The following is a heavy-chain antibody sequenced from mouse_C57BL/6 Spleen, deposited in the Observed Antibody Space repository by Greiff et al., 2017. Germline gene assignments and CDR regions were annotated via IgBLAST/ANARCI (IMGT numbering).Heavy chain of an antibody. CDR1: GYTFTSYW. CDR3: ARELGRGHFDY. Sequence: VQLQQPGAELVMPGASVKLSCKASGYTFTSYWMHWVKQRPGQGLEWIGEIDPSDSYTNYNQKFKGKSTLTEDKSSSTAYMPLSSLTSEDSAVYYCARELGRGHFDYWGQGTTLTVSS. J-gene: IGHJ2*01. V-gene: IGHV1-69*01. CDR2: IDPSDSYT. D-gene: IGHD4-1*01.